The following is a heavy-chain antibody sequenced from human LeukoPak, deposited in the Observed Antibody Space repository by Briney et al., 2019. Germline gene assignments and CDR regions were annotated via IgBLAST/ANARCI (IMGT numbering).Heavy chain of an antibody. CDR2: TYCRSKWYN. D-gene: IGHD3-22*01. J-gene: IGHJ4*02. CDR3: AKSPGSYYDSSGPFDY. Sequence: SQTLSLTCAISGDSVSSNSAAWNWIRQSPSRGLEWLGRTYCRSKWYNDYAVSVKSRITINPDTSKNQFSLQLNSVTPEDTAVYYCAKSPGSYYDSSGPFDYWGQGTLVTVSS. V-gene: IGHV6-1*01. CDR1: GDSVSSNSAA.